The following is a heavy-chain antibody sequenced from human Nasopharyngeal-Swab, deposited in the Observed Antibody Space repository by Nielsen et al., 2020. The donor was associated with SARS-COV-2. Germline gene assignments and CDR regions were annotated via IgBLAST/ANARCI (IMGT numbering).Heavy chain of an antibody. J-gene: IGHJ6*02. CDR2: MNPNSGNT. Sequence: ASVKVSCKASGYTFTSYDINWVRQATGQGLEWMGWMNPNSGNTGYAQKFQGRVTMTRNTSISTAYMELSSLRSEDTAVYYCARGLYSSGFSYYYYGMDVWGQGITVTVSS. D-gene: IGHD6-19*01. V-gene: IGHV1-8*01. CDR3: ARGLYSSGFSYYYYGMDV. CDR1: GYTFTSYD.